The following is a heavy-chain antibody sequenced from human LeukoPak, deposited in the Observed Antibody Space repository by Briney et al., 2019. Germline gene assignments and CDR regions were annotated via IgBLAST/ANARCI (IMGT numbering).Heavy chain of an antibody. V-gene: IGHV1-46*01. Sequence: GASVKVSCKASGYTFTSYYMHWVRQAPGQALEWMGIINPSGGSTSYAQKFEGRVTMTRDMSTSTVYMELSSRRSEDTAVYYCARDHYIYSYYYYYMDVWGKGTTVTVSS. CDR3: ARDHYIYSYYYYYMDV. D-gene: IGHD4-11*01. CDR1: GYTFTSYY. CDR2: INPSGGST. J-gene: IGHJ6*03.